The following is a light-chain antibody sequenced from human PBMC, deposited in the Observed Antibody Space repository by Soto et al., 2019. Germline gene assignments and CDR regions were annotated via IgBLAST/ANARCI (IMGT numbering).Light chain of an antibody. CDR3: QHYNSWPLT. J-gene: IGKJ4*01. V-gene: IGKV3-15*01. CDR2: HAS. CDR1: HSVSNN. Sequence: ETVMTQSPASLSVSPGERATLSCRASHSVSNNLAWYQQKPGQAPRLLIYHASTRAPGIPARFSGSGSGTELTLTIISVQSEVSAVYYCQHYNSWPLTFGVGTKVEIK.